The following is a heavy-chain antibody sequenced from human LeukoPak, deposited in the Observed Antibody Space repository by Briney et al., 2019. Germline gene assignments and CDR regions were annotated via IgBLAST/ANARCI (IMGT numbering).Heavy chain of an antibody. V-gene: IGHV3-73*01. J-gene: IGHJ3*02. CDR1: GFTFSGSA. CDR2: IRSKANSYAT. CDR3: TRPARDGYRLDAFDI. Sequence: GGSLRLSCAASGFTFSGSAMHWVRQASGKGLEWVGRIRSKANSYATAYAASVKGRFTISRDDSKNTAYLQMNSLKTEDTAVYYCTRPARDGYRLDAFDIWGQGTMVTVSS. D-gene: IGHD5-24*01.